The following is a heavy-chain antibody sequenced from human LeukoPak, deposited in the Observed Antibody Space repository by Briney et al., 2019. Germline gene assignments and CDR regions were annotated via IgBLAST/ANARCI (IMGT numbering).Heavy chain of an antibody. CDR1: GFTFSDYY. D-gene: IGHD3-22*01. V-gene: IGHV3-11*01. J-gene: IGHJ4*02. CDR2: ISSSGSTI. Sequence: KPGGSLRLSCAASGFTFSDYYMSWIRQAPGKGLEWVSYISSSGSTIYYADSVKGRFTISRDNAENSLYLQMNSLRAEDTAVYYCARVQPHYYDSSGYPPDYWGQGTLVTVSS. CDR3: ARVQPHYYDSSGYPPDY.